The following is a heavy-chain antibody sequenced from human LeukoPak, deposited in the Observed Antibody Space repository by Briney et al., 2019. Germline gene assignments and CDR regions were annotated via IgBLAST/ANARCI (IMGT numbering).Heavy chain of an antibody. CDR3: ARHLASLWFGELKD. CDR1: GYSISSGYY. V-gene: IGHV4-38-2*01. D-gene: IGHD3-10*01. J-gene: IGHJ4*02. Sequence: SETLSLTCAVSGYSISSGYYWGWIRQPPGKGLEWIGSIYHSGSTYYNPSLKSRVTISVDTSKNQFSLKLSSVTAADTAVYYCARHLASLWFGELKDWGQGTLVTVSS. CDR2: IYHSGST.